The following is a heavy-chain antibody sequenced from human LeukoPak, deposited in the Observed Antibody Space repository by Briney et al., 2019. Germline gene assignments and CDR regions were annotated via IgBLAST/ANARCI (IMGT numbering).Heavy chain of an antibody. CDR2: ISSSSSYI. CDR3: ARLLLWFGESAFDY. V-gene: IGHV3-21*04. Sequence: PGGSLRLSCAASGFTFSTYSMNWVRQAPGKGLEWVSSISSSSSYIWNADSVKGRFTISRDNAKNSLYLQMNSLRAEDTAVYYCARLLLWFGESAFDYWGQGTLVTVSS. D-gene: IGHD3-10*01. J-gene: IGHJ4*02. CDR1: GFTFSTYS.